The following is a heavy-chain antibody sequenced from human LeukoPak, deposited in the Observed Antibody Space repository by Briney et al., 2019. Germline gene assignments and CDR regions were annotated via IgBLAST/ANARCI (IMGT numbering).Heavy chain of an antibody. Sequence: SQTLSLTCAISGDSVSNNRAAWNWIRQSPSRGLEWLGRTYYRSKWYTDYEVSVKNRITFNADTSKNQFSLQLNSVTPEDTAVYYCARLRVVAATRAGAMEFDYWGQGTLVTVSS. J-gene: IGHJ4*02. V-gene: IGHV6-1*01. CDR1: GDSVSNNRAA. CDR3: ARLRVVAATRAGAMEFDY. D-gene: IGHD2-15*01. CDR2: TYYRSKWYT.